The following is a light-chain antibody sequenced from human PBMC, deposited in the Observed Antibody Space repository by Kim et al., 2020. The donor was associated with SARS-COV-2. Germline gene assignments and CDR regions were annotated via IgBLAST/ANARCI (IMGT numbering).Light chain of an antibody. Sequence: APGKTSGVPCGEKRMGLRRVHCYQQRPGQARVVVVDDDPDRPSGIPERFSGSNSGNTATLTISRVEAGDEADYYCQVWDTGSDHPIFGGGTQLTVL. V-gene: IGLV3-21*03. CDR3: QVWDTGSDHPI. CDR2: DDP. J-gene: IGLJ2*01. CDR1: RMGLRR.